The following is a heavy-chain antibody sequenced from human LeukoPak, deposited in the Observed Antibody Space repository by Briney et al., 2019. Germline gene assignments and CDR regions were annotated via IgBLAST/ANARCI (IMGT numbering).Heavy chain of an antibody. J-gene: IGHJ4*02. CDR1: GFNFSNYA. V-gene: IGHV3-23*01. D-gene: IGHD2-15*01. CDR2: VNSNDRP. Sequence: AGGSLRLSCAASGFNFSNYAMTWVRQAPGKGLEWVSTVNSNDRPYYADSVKGRFTISRGNSKNTLYLQMNTLRVEDTALYYCAKARAAVVEAAINYWGQGILVTVSP. CDR3: AKARAAVVEAAINY.